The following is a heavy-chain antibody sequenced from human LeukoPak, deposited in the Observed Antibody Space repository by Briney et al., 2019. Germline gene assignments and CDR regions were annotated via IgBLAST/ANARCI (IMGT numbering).Heavy chain of an antibody. Sequence: PGGSLRLSCAASGFTFSSYAMSWVRQAPGKGLEWVSGIGTSGDNTYYADSVKGTFTISRDNSKNTLYLRMNSLRAEDTAVYYCAKYSAATLYYFVHWGRGTLVSVSS. V-gene: IGHV3-23*01. CDR3: AKYSAATLYYFVH. D-gene: IGHD2-15*01. CDR1: GFTFSSYA. J-gene: IGHJ4*02. CDR2: IGTSGDNT.